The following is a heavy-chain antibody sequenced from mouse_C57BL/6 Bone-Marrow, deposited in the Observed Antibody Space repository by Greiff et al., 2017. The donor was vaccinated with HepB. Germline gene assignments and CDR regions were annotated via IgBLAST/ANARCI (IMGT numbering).Heavy chain of an antibody. CDR3: ARRGVLGRWFAY. CDR1: GYTFTSYW. CDR2: IDPSDSYT. J-gene: IGHJ3*01. D-gene: IGHD4-1*01. Sequence: VQLQQSGAELVMPGASVKLSCKASGYTFTSYWMHWVKQRPGQGLEWIGEIDPSDSYTNYNQKFKGKSTLTVDKSSSTAYMQLSSLTSEDSAVYYCARRGVLGRWFAYWGQGTLVTVSA. V-gene: IGHV1-69*01.